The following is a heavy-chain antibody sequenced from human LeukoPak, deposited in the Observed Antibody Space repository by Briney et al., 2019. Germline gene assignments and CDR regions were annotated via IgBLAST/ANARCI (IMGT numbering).Heavy chain of an antibody. CDR2: INPNSGGT. CDR3: ARGGWPYGDYIPYMDV. V-gene: IGHV1-2*02. Sequence: ASVKVSCKASGYTFTGYYMHWVRQAPGQGLEWMGWINPNSGGTNYAQKFQGRVTMTRDTSISTAYMELSRLRSDDTAVYYCARGGWPYGDYIPYMDVWGKGTTVTISS. CDR1: GYTFTGYY. D-gene: IGHD4-17*01. J-gene: IGHJ6*03.